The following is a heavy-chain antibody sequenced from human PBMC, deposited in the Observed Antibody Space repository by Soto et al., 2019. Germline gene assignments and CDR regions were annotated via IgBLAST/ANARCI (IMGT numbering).Heavy chain of an antibody. J-gene: IGHJ4*02. Sequence: GGSLRLSCAASGFTFSNHWMSWVRQAPGKGLEWVANIKQDGSEKFYVDSVKGRFTISRDNAQNSLYLQMNSLRAEDTAVYFCAKNKMEGVDYFDYWGQGTLVTVSS. V-gene: IGHV3-7*03. CDR3: AKNKMEGVDYFDY. D-gene: IGHD3-10*01. CDR2: IKQDGSEK. CDR1: GFTFSNHW.